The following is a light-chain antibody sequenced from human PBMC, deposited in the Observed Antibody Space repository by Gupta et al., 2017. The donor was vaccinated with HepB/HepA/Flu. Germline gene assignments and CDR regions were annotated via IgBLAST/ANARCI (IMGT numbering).Light chain of an antibody. CDR1: QSIRAY. V-gene: IGKV1-39*01. Sequence: DIQVTQSPPSLSASVGDRITITCRAGQSIRAYLNWYQQRPGKAPNLLIYGASNLQTGVPSRFSGSGSGTEFTLTISRLQPEDFATYCCQQTDSAPWTFGLGTKVDIK. CDR2: GAS. J-gene: IGKJ1*01. CDR3: QQTDSAPWT.